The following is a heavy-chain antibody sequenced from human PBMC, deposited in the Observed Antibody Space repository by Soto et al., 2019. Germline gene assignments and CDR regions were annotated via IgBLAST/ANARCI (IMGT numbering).Heavy chain of an antibody. CDR1: GFTFSSYS. V-gene: IGHV3-21*01. D-gene: IGHD1-26*01. Sequence: GGSLRLSCAASGFTFSSYSMNWVRQAPGKGLEWVSSISSSSSYIYYADSVKGRFTISRDNAKNSLYLQMNSLRAEDTAVYYCARSGAVFYYYYYMDVWGKGTTVTVSS. CDR3: ARSGAVFYYYYYMDV. J-gene: IGHJ6*03. CDR2: ISSSSSYI.